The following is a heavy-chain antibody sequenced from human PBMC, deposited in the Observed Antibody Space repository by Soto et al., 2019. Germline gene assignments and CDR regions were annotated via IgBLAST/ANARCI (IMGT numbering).Heavy chain of an antibody. CDR3: ARGLDSSTSAGSMDV. CDR1: GGSISSSSYY. V-gene: IGHV4-39*01. D-gene: IGHD6-6*01. CDR2: IYYSGST. Sequence: LPETLSLTCTVSGGSISSSSYYWGWIRQPPGKGLEWIGSIYYSGSTYYNPSLKSRVTISVDTSKNQFSLKLSSVTAADTAVYYCARGLDSSTSAGSMDVWGQGTTVTVSS. J-gene: IGHJ6*02.